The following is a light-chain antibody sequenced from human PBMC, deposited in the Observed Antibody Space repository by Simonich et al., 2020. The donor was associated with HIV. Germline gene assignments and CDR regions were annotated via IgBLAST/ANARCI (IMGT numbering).Light chain of an antibody. CDR2: YTS. CDR3: QQRSNWYT. J-gene: IGKJ2*01. Sequence: EVVMTQSPATLSVSPGERATLSCRASQSVSSYLAWYQQKPGQAPRLLIYYTSNRATGIPARFSGSGSGTDFTLTISSLEPEDFAVYYCQQRSNWYTFGQGTKLEIK. V-gene: IGKV3-11*01. CDR1: QSVSSY.